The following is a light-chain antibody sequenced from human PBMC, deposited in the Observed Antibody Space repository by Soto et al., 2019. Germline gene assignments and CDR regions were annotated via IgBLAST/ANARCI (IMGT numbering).Light chain of an antibody. CDR2: DVT. J-gene: IGLJ1*01. CDR1: STDVGGYNY. V-gene: IGLV2-11*01. Sequence: QSVLTQPRSVSGSPGQSVTISCTGTSTDVGGYNYVSWYQQYSGKAPKVLIYDVTKRPSGVPDRFSGSKSGDTASLTISGLQADDEADYYCCSYAETNTFVFGTGTKLTVL. CDR3: CSYAETNTFV.